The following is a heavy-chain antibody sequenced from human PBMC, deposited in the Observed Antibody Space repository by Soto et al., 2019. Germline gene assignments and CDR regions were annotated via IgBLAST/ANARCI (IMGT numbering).Heavy chain of an antibody. Sequence: GGSLRLSCAASGFTVDDYTMHWVRQAPGKGLEWVSLISWDGGSTYYADSVKGRFTISRDNSKNSLYLQMNSLRTEDTALYYCARNYDYYYGMDVWGQGTTVTVSS. D-gene: IGHD1-1*01. V-gene: IGHV3-43*01. J-gene: IGHJ6*02. CDR1: GFTVDDYT. CDR3: ARNYDYYYGMDV. CDR2: ISWDGGST.